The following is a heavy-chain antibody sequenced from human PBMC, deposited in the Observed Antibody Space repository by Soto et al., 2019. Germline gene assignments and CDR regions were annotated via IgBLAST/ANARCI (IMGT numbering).Heavy chain of an antibody. D-gene: IGHD1-26*01. CDR3: ASERSAQDFDF. V-gene: IGHV1-69*06. J-gene: IGHJ4*02. CDR1: GGTFSSHG. Sequence: QVQLVQSGTVVQRRGSSVKVSCQASGGTFSSHGMAWVRQAPGQGLEWMGGIIPTFGTPTYAPKFQGRVTITADKSTNTAYMEPSSLRSEDTGLYYCASERSAQDFDFWGQGTLITVSS. CDR2: IIPTFGTP.